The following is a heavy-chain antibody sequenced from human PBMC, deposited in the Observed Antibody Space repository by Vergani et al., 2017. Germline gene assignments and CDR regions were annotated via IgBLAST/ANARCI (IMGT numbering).Heavy chain of an antibody. CDR3: ARGHYYYYYMDV. J-gene: IGHJ6*03. V-gene: IGHV4-34*01. Sequence: QVQLQQWGAGLLKPSETLSLTCAVYGGSFSGYYWGWIRQPPGKGLEWIGSIYYSGSTYYNPSLKSRVTISVDTSKNQFSLKLSSVTAADTAVYYCARGHYYYYYMDVWGKGTTVTVSS. CDR1: GGSFSGYY. CDR2: IYYSGST.